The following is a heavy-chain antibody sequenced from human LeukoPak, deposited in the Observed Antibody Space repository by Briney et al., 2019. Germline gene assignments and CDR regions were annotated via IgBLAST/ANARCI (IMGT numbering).Heavy chain of an antibody. CDR2: INPSGGST. D-gene: IGHD2-15*01. J-gene: IGHJ4*01. CDR3: AREHESGGXFDY. CDR1: GYTFTSYY. V-gene: IGHV1-46*01. Sequence: ASVKVSCKASGYTFTSYYMHWVRPAPGQGLEWMGIINPSGGSTSYAQKFQGRVTMTRDMSTSTVYMELSSLRSEDTAVFYCAREHESGGXFDYWGXXXLVTVSS.